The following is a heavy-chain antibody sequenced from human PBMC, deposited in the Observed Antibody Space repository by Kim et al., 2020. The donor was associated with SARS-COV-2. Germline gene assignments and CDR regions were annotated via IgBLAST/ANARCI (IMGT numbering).Heavy chain of an antibody. V-gene: IGHV3-30-3*01. J-gene: IGHJ4*02. CDR3: ARVRGSGWYGGVY. CDR1: GFTFSSYA. CDR2: ISYDGSNK. Sequence: GGSLRLSCAASGFTFSSYAMHWVRQAPGKGLEWVAVISYDGSNKYYADSVKGRFTISRDNSKNTLYLQMNSLRAEDTAVYYCARVRGSGWYGGVYWGQGTLVTVSS. D-gene: IGHD6-19*01.